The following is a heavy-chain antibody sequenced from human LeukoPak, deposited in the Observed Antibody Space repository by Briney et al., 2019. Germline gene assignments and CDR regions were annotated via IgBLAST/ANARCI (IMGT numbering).Heavy chain of an antibody. CDR3: AREPGYYDSSGYFYTAI. D-gene: IGHD3-22*01. V-gene: IGHV3-23*01. Sequence: GGSLRLSCAASGFTFSSYAMSWVRQAPGKGLEWVSAISGSGGSTYYADSVKGRFTISRDNSKNTLYLQMNSLGAEDTAVYYCAREPGYYDSSGYFYTAIWGQGTLVTVSS. CDR2: ISGSGGST. J-gene: IGHJ4*02. CDR1: GFTFSSYA.